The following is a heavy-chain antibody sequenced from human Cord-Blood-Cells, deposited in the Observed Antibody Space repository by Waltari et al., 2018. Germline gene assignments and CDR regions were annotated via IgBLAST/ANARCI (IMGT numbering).Heavy chain of an antibody. CDR1: GFTVRSHG. D-gene: IGHD2-2*01. CDR2: IWYDGSNK. CDR3: ARGGYCSSTSCYEGGFDY. J-gene: IGHJ4*02. Sequence: QVQLVESGGGVVQPGRSLRLSCAASGFTVRSHGRHSVRRAPGKGLERVAVIWYDGSNKYYADCVKGRFTISRDNSKNTLYLQMNSLRAEDTAVYYCARGGYCSSTSCYEGGFDYWGQGTLVTVSS. V-gene: IGHV3-33*01.